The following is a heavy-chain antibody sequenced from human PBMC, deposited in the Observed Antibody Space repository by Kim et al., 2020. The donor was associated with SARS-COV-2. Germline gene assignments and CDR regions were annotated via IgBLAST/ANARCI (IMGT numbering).Heavy chain of an antibody. V-gene: IGHV4-59*09. J-gene: IGHJ3*02. CDR3: ARGRVLDLPDAFDI. Sequence: NPSLKNRVTISVDTSKNQFSQELSTVTAADTAVYYCARGRVLDLPDAFDIWGQGTMVTVSS. D-gene: IGHD2-2*03.